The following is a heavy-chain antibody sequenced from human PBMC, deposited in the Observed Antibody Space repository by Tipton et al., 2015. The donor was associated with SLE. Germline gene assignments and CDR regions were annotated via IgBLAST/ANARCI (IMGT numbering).Heavy chain of an antibody. CDR3: GLYGVGYTIIDY. CDR1: GFTFRNYN. V-gene: IGHV3-11*04. J-gene: IGHJ4*02. D-gene: IGHD5-12*01. CDR2: ISDSGSSI. Sequence: GSLRLSCDASGFTFRNYNMRWIRQAPGKGLEWVAFISDSGSSIYYADSVKGRFTISRDNAKNTVFLQMNSLRAEDTAVYFCGLYGVGYTIIDYWGEGTLVTVSS.